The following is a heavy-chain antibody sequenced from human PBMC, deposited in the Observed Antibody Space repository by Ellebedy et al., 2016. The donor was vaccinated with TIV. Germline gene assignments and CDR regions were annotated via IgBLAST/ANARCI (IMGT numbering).Heavy chain of an antibody. CDR1: GGSFTGYY. CDR2: INHSGST. D-gene: IGHD1-1*01. V-gene: IGHV4-34*01. J-gene: IGHJ4*02. Sequence: MPSETLSLTCAVYGGSFTGYYWRWIRQPPGKGLEWIGEINHSGSTNYNPSLKSRVTISVDTSKNQFSLKLSSVTAADTAVYYCARGLDVRSRFDYWGQGTLVTVSS. CDR3: ARGLDVRSRFDY.